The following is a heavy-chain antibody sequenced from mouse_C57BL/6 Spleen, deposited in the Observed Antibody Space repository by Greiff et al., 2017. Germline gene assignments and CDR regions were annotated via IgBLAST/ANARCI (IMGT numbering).Heavy chain of an antibody. V-gene: IGHV1-42*01. CDR1: GYSFTGYY. CDR3: ARGRLSWLRGAMDY. CDR2: INPSTGGT. Sequence: EVKLMESGPELVKPGASVKISCKASGYSFTGYYMNWVKQSPEKSLEWIGEINPSTGGTTYNQKFKAKATLTVDKSSSTAYMQLKSLTSEDSAVYYCARGRLSWLRGAMDYWGQGTSGTVSS. D-gene: IGHD2-2*01. J-gene: IGHJ4*01.